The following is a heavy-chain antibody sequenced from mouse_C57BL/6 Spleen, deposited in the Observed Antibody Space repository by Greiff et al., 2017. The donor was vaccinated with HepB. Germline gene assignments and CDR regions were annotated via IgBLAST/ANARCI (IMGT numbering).Heavy chain of an antibody. CDR2: IHPNSGST. CDR3: AREDGDSYAMDY. J-gene: IGHJ4*01. D-gene: IGHD2-13*01. V-gene: IGHV1-64*01. Sequence: QVQLQQPGAELVKPGASVKLSCKASGYTFTSYWMHWVKQRPGQGLEWIGMIHPNSGSTNYNEKFKSKATLCVDKSSVTAYMQLSSLTSEDSAVYYCAREDGDSYAMDYWGQGTSVTVSS. CDR1: GYTFTSYW.